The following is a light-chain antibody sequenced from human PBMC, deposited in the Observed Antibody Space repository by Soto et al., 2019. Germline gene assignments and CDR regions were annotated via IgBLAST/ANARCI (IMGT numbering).Light chain of an antibody. CDR3: ASFRGGTILV. CDR2: EVN. V-gene: IGLV2-14*02. Sequence: LTQPASVSGSPGQSITISCTGTSSDVGSYNLVSWYQQHPGKAPKLMIYEVNNRPSGVSKRFSGSKAGNTASLTISGLLDDDEADYFCASFRGGTILVFXSGTKVTVL. CDR1: SSDVGSYNL. J-gene: IGLJ1*01.